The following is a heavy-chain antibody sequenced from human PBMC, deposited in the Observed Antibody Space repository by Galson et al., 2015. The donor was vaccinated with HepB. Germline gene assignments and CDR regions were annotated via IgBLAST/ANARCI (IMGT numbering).Heavy chain of an antibody. CDR3: ARDEERAANDY. Sequence: SVKVSCKASGYTFTGYYMHWVRQAPGQGLEWMGWINAGNGNTKYSQKFQGRVTITRDTSASTAYMELSSLRSEDTAVYYCARDEERAANDYWGQGTLVTVSS. CDR2: INAGNGNT. J-gene: IGHJ4*02. CDR1: GYTFTGYY. D-gene: IGHD5-24*01. V-gene: IGHV1-3*01.